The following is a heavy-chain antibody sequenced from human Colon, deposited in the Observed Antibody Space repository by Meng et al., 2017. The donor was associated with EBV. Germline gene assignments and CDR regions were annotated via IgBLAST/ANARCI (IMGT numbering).Heavy chain of an antibody. Sequence: QVQLPQPGLSLATPTATLSLALDVSADSLCKNNWWPWARQPPGKGLEWIGEIYNSGSINYNPSLRGRATISVDMSKEQFSLNLRSVTAADTAVYYCARTGVGLAFDYWGLGTLVTVSS. CDR1: ADSLCKNNW. V-gene: IGHV4-4*02. CDR2: IYNSGSI. D-gene: IGHD2-8*01. CDR3: ARTGVGLAFDY. J-gene: IGHJ4*02.